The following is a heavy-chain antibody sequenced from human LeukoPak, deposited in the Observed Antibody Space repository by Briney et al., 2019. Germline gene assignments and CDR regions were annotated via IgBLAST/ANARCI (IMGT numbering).Heavy chain of an antibody. CDR1: GYTFSIES. V-gene: IGHV3-21*05. CDR2: ISSGSKYI. Sequence: GGSLRLPCAASGYTFSIESMHWLRQAPGRGVEWVSYISSGSKYIYYADSGKGPFTIYRDNAKHSLSLQMHRLRAEATAVYYCARAAGYGDYRCFDYWGQGTLVTVSS. CDR3: ARAAGYGDYRCFDY. J-gene: IGHJ4*02. D-gene: IGHD4-17*01.